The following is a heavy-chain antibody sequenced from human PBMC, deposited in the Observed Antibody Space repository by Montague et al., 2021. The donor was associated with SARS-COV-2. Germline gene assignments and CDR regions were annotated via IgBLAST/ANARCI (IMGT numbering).Heavy chain of an antibody. CDR3: ARGSSFVTIFGVVITDPLFDY. CDR2: IYYSGST. CDR1: GGSISSSSYY. V-gene: IGHV4-39*07. D-gene: IGHD3-3*01. J-gene: IGHJ4*02. Sequence: SETLSLTCTVSGGSISSSSYYWGWIRQPPGKGLEWIGSIYYSGSTYYNPSLKSRVTISVDTSKNQFSLKLSSVTAADTAVYYCARGSSFVTIFGVVITDPLFDYWGQGTLVTVSS.